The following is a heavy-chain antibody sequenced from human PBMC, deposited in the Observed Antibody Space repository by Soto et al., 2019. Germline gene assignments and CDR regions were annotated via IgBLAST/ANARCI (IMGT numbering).Heavy chain of an antibody. V-gene: IGHV4-39*01. CDR1: GGSFTSRNY. CDR3: ARQTDDSYTFNAFDI. J-gene: IGHJ3*02. CDR2: IYYSGST. D-gene: IGHD3-16*01. Sequence: SEPLPLICTVTGGSFTSRNYWGWLRQPPGKGLEWIGSIYYSGSTYYNPSLKSRVTISVDTSKNQFSLNLSSVTAADTAVYYCARQTDDSYTFNAFDIWGQGTMVTV.